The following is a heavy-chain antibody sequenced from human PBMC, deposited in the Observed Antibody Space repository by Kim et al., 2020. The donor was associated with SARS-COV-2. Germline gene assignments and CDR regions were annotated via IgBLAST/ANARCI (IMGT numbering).Heavy chain of an antibody. CDR3: AKDIIPIAVAGDSDAFDI. Sequence: GGSLRLSCAASGFTFDDYAMHWVRQAPGKGLEWVSGISWNSGSIGYADSVKGRFTISRDNAKNSLYLQMNSLRAEDTALYYCAKDIIPIAVAGDSDAFDIWGQGTMVTVSS. V-gene: IGHV3-9*01. CDR1: GFTFDDYA. CDR2: ISWNSGSI. J-gene: IGHJ3*02. D-gene: IGHD6-19*01.